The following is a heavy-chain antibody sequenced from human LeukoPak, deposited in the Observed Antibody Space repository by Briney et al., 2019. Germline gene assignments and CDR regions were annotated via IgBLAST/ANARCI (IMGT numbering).Heavy chain of an antibody. V-gene: IGHV4-59*01. Sequence: TSETLSLTCTVSGGSISSYYWSWIRQPPGKGLEWIGYIYYSGSTNYNPSLKSRVTISLDTSKSQFSLKLTSVTPADTAVYYCARGGIVGSRTNWFDPWGQGILVTVSS. CDR2: IYYSGST. J-gene: IGHJ5*02. D-gene: IGHD1-26*01. CDR1: GGSISSYY. CDR3: ARGGIVGSRTNWFDP.